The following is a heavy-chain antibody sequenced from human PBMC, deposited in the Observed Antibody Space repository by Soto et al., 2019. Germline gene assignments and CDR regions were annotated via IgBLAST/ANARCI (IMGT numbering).Heavy chain of an antibody. J-gene: IGHJ6*02. V-gene: IGHV1-18*01. CDR2: ISAYNGNT. Sequence: GASVKVSCKASGYTFTSYGISWVRQAPGQGLEWMGWISAYNGNTNYAQKLQGRVTMTTDTSTSTAYMELRSLRSDDTAVYYCAREAKEDYDFWSGYSAVGGMDVWGQGTPVTVSS. D-gene: IGHD3-3*01. CDR3: AREAKEDYDFWSGYSAVGGMDV. CDR1: GYTFTSYG.